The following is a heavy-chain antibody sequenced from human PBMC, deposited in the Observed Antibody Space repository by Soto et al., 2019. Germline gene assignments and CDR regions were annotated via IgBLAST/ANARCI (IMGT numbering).Heavy chain of an antibody. CDR3: ARDLSGADDAFDI. J-gene: IGHJ3*02. CDR1: GYTFTSYY. CDR2: INPSGGST. D-gene: IGHD3-16*02. Sequence: GASVKVSCKASGYTFTSYYMHWVRQAPGQGLEWMGIINPSGGSTSYAQKFQGRVTMTRDTSTSTVYMELSSLRSEDTAVYYCARDLSGADDAFDIWGQGTMVTVS. V-gene: IGHV1-46*03.